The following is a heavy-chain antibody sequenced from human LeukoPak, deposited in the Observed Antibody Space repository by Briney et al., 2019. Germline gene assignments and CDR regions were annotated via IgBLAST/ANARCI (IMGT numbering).Heavy chain of an antibody. D-gene: IGHD6-19*01. V-gene: IGHV1-8*01. J-gene: IGHJ4*02. CDR3: ARGFIAVAGKVGY. CDR1: GYTFTSYD. Sequence: GASVKVSCKASGYTFTSYDINWVRQATGQGLGWMGWMNPNSGNTGYAQKFQGRVTMTRNTSISTAYMELSSLRSEDTAVYYCARGFIAVAGKVGYWGQGTLVTVSS. CDR2: MNPNSGNT.